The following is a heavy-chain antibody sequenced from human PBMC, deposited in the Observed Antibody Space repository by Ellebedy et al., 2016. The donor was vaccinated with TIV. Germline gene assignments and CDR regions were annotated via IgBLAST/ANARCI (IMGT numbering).Heavy chain of an antibody. CDR3: ARDQGSGWGAFDY. V-gene: IGHV1-2*04. CDR2: INPNSGGT. CDR1: GYTFTAYY. D-gene: IGHD6-19*01. Sequence: AASVKVSCKASGYTFTAYYMHWVRQAPGQGLEWMGWINPNSGGTNYAQKFQGWVTMTRDTSISTAYMELSSLRSEDTAVYYCARDQGSGWGAFDYWGQGTLVTVSS. J-gene: IGHJ4*02.